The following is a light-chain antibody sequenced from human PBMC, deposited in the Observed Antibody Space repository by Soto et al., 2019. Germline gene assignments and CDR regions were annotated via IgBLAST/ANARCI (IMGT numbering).Light chain of an antibody. CDR3: QQRGT. CDR2: AAS. J-gene: IGKJ1*01. V-gene: IGKV1-39*01. Sequence: DIQMTQSPSSLSASVGDRVTIPCRASQSISSYLNWYQQKPGKAPKLLIYAASSLQSGVPSRFSGSRSGTDFTLTIRRLQQEDFATYYCQQRGTFGQGTKVDI. CDR1: QSISSY.